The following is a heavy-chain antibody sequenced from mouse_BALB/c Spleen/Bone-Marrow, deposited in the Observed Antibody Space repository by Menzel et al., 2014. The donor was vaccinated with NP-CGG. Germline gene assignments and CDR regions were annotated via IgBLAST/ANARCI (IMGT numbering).Heavy chain of an antibody. Sequence: EVQRVESGGGLVKPRGSLKLSCAASGFTFSSYAMSWVRQTPEKRLEWVATISSGGSYTYYPDSVKGRFTISRDNAKNTLYLQMSSLRSEDTAMYYCARHDYAYWGQGTLVTVSA. CDR3: ARHDYAY. CDR2: ISSGGSYT. V-gene: IGHV5-9-3*01. J-gene: IGHJ3*01. D-gene: IGHD2-4*01. CDR1: GFTFSSYA.